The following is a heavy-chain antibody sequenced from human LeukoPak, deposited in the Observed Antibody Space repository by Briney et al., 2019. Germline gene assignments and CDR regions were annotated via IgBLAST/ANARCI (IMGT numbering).Heavy chain of an antibody. CDR3: AKDDPYGGNSAGDHY. D-gene: IGHD4-23*01. Sequence: SETLSLTCAVYGGSFSGYYWSWIRQPPGKGLEWIGEINHSGSTNYNPSLKSRVTISVDTSKNQFSLKLSSVTAADTAVYYCAKDDPYGGNSAGDHYWGQGTLVTVSS. J-gene: IGHJ4*02. V-gene: IGHV4-34*01. CDR2: INHSGST. CDR1: GGSFSGYY.